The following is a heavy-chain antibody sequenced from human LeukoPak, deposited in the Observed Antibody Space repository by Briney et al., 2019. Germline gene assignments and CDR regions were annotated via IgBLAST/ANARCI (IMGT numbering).Heavy chain of an antibody. J-gene: IGHJ4*02. CDR3: ARSYAHDY. CDR1: GGSISSYY. CDR2: IYYSGST. Sequence: SETLSLTCTVSGGSISSYYWSWIRQPPGKGLEWIGYIYYSGSTNYNPSLKSRVTISVDTSKNQFSLKLSSVTAADAAVYYCARSYAHDYWGQGTLVTVSS. D-gene: IGHD2-2*01. V-gene: IGHV4-59*01.